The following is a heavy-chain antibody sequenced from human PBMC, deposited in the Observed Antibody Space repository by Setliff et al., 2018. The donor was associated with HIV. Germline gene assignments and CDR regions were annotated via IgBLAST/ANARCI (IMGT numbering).Heavy chain of an antibody. J-gene: IGHJ4*02. CDR2: IYYSGGT. D-gene: IGHD6-19*01. CDR1: GGSISSHY. CDR3: ARGSSGWTFDY. V-gene: IGHV4-59*11. Sequence: SETLSLTCNVSGGSISSHYWNWIRQPPGKGLEWIGYIYYSGGTNYNPSLKSRVTISADKSKNQFSLKLSSVTAADTAVYYCARGSSGWTFDYWGQGTLVTVSS.